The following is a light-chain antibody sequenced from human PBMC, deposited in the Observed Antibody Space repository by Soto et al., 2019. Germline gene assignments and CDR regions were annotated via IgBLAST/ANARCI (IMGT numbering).Light chain of an antibody. V-gene: IGLV2-14*01. Sequence: QSVLTHPASVAGSHRPSIAISSTRTSRDVSGYSSVSWYQQHPGTAPKRMIYEVNNRPSGVSNRFSGSKSGNTASLTISGLQVEDEADYYCYSHTCSTTYVFGTGTKFTGL. J-gene: IGLJ1*01. CDR2: EVN. CDR1: SRDVSGYSS. CDR3: YSHTCSTTYV.